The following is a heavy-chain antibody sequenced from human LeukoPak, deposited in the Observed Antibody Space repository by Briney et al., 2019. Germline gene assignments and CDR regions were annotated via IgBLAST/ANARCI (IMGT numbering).Heavy chain of an antibody. CDR3: ARDAQYDFWSGSTFDY. CDR1: GYSISSGYY. Sequence: SETQSLTCTVSGYSISSGYYWGWIRQPPGKGLEWIGSIYHSGSTYYNPSLKSRVTISVDTSKNQFSLKLSSVTAADTAVYYCARDAQYDFWSGSTFDYWGQGTLVTVSS. V-gene: IGHV4-38-2*02. J-gene: IGHJ4*02. D-gene: IGHD3-3*01. CDR2: IYHSGST.